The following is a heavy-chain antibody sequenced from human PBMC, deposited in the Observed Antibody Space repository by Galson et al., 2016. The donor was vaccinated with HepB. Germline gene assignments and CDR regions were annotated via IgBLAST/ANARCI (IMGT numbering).Heavy chain of an antibody. D-gene: IGHD3-16*02. CDR2: ISSSSIYI. Sequence: SLRLSCAASGFTLSSYSMIWVRQAPGKGLEWVSSISSSSIYIYYADSVTGRFTISRDNAKNSLYLQMNSLRAEDTAVYYCAGDKRNIFRYNYYIDGWGKGTTVTVSS. V-gene: IGHV3-21*01. CDR1: GFTLSSYS. J-gene: IGHJ6*03. CDR3: AGDKRNIFRYNYYIDG.